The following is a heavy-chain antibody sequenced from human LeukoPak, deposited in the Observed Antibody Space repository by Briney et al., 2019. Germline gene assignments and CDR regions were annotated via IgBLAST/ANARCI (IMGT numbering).Heavy chain of an antibody. CDR1: GGSFSGYY. CDR2: INHSGST. Sequence: SETLSLTCAVYGGSFSGYYWSWIRQPPGKGLEWIGEINHSGSTNYNPSFKSRVTISVDTSKNQLSLKLRSVTAADTAVYYWAGEGLDGSGRYYLGYWGQGTLVTVSS. V-gene: IGHV4-34*01. J-gene: IGHJ4*02. D-gene: IGHD1-26*01. CDR3: AGEGLDGSGRYYLGY.